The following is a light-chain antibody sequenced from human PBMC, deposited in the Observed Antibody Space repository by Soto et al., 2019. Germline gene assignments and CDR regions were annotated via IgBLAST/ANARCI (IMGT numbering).Light chain of an antibody. CDR1: QGVSSY. CDR3: QQRAAWPLT. J-gene: IGKJ4*01. Sequence: EIVLTQSPATLSLSPGERATLSCRASQGVSSYLAWYQQKPGQAPRLLIYDAYNRATGIPVRFSGSRSGADYTLTISTLEPEDFAVYYCQQRAAWPLTFGGGTKVEIK. V-gene: IGKV3-11*01. CDR2: DAY.